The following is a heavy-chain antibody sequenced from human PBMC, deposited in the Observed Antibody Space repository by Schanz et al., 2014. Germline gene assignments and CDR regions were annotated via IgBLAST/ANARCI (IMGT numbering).Heavy chain of an antibody. CDR1: GYTFTDYH. D-gene: IGHD6-13*01. CDR3: ARVYRWQHILGHFDS. V-gene: IGHV1-2*06. J-gene: IGHJ4*02. Sequence: QVQLVQSGAEVKKPGASVKVSCKSSGYTFTDYHIHWVRQAPGQGLEYMGRINPNSGGTNYVQNFQGRVPMPRDTSITPASMDLSRLTSDDTAVYYCARVYRWQHILGHFDSWGQGSLVTVSS. CDR2: INPNSGGT.